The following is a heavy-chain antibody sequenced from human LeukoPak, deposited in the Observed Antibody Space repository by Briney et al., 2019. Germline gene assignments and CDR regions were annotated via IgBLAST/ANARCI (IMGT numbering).Heavy chain of an antibody. J-gene: IGHJ6*03. Sequence: GASVKVSCKASGYTFTGYYMHWVRQAPGQGGEWMGWINPNSGGTNYAQKFQGRVTMTRDTSISTAYMELSRLRSDDTAVYYCARVRYNWNDVGYMDVWGKGTTVTVSS. CDR1: GYTFTGYY. V-gene: IGHV1-2*02. CDR3: ARVRYNWNDVGYMDV. CDR2: INPNSGGT. D-gene: IGHD1-1*01.